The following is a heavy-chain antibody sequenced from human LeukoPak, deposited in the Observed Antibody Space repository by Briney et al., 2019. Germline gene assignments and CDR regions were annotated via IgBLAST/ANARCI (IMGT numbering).Heavy chain of an antibody. D-gene: IGHD3-3*01. CDR2: VHLDGRT. Sequence: MSSETLSLTCGVSGGSISSTNWWTWVRQPPGKGLEWIGEVHLDGRTNYNPSLESRFTMSVDLSENHISLKLTSVTAADTAVYYCAREGGFYRPLDYSGQGTLVTVSS. J-gene: IGHJ4*02. CDR3: AREGGFYRPLDY. V-gene: IGHV4-4*02. CDR1: GGSISSTNW.